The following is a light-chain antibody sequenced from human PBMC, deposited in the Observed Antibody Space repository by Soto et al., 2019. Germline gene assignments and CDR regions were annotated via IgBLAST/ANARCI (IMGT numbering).Light chain of an antibody. CDR2: LGS. V-gene: IGKV2-28*01. J-gene: IGKJ4*01. CDR3: MQALQTPLT. CDR1: QSLLHSNGYNY. Sequence: IVMTQSPLSLPVTPGEPASISCRSSQSLLHSNGYNYLDWYLQKPGQSPQLLIYLGSNRASGLPDRFSGNGSGTDFTLKISRVGAGDVWVYYCMQALQTPLTFGGGTKVLI.